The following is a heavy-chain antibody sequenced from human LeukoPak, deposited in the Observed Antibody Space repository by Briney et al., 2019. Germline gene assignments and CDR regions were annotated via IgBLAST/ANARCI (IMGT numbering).Heavy chain of an antibody. D-gene: IGHD2-15*01. V-gene: IGHV3-49*04. Sequence: PGGSPRLSCTSSGFTFGDYAMSWVRQAPGKGLEWVSFIRSEAYGGTTEYAASVKGRFTISRDDSKSIAYLQMNSLKTEDTAVYYCTRVSLVAASVFFDYWGQGSLVTVSS. CDR3: TRVSLVAASVFFDY. J-gene: IGHJ4*02. CDR2: IRSEAYGGTT. CDR1: GFTFGDYA.